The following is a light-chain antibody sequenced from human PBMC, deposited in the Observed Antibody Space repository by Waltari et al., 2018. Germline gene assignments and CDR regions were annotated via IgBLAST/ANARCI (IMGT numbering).Light chain of an antibody. Sequence: SSELTQDPAVSVALGQTVSITCQGDSLRSSYASWYQQKPGQAPILVIYGKSNRPSGIPDRFSGSSSGDTASLTISGAQAEDEADYYCHSRDSSGDHVVFGGGTKLTVL. CDR2: GKS. J-gene: IGLJ2*01. CDR1: SLRSSY. CDR3: HSRDSSGDHVV. V-gene: IGLV3-19*01.